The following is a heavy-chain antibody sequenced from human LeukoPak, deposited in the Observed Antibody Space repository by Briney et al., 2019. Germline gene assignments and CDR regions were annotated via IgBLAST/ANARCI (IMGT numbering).Heavy chain of an antibody. D-gene: IGHD5-18*01. Sequence: SETLSLTCSVSGGSISSYYWSWIRQPPGKGLEWIGEINHSGSTNYNPSLKSRVTISVDTSKNQFSLKLSSVTAADTAVYYCARGLGGYRINWFDPWGQGTLVTVSS. CDR3: ARGLGGYRINWFDP. V-gene: IGHV4-34*01. CDR2: INHSGST. CDR1: GGSISSYY. J-gene: IGHJ5*02.